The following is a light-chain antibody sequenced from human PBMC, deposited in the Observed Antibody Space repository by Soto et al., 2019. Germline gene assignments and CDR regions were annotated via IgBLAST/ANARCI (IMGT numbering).Light chain of an antibody. CDR1: QSIGTS. CDR2: DAY. CDR3: QQRASWTAFT. Sequence: EIVLTQSPATLSLSPGERATLSCRASQSIGTSLAWYQHRPGQAPRLLIYDAYNRATGIPARFSGGGSGTDSPLTISRLEPEDFAVYYCQQRASWTAFTFGGGTKVDIK. V-gene: IGKV3-11*01. J-gene: IGKJ4*01.